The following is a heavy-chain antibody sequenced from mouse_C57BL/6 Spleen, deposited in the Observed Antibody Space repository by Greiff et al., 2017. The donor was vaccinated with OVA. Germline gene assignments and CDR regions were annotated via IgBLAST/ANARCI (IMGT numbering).Heavy chain of an antibody. V-gene: IGHV1-55*01. D-gene: IGHD2-4*01. J-gene: IGHJ4*01. CDR3: ASLPDDYDGAMDY. CDR2: IYPGSGST. CDR1: GYTFTSYW. Sequence: VQLQQPGAELVKPGASVKMSCKASGYTFTSYWITWVKQRPGQGLEWIGDIYPGSGSTNYNEKFKSKATLTVDTSSSTAYMQLSSLTSEDSAVYYCASLPDDYDGAMDYWGQGTSVTVSS.